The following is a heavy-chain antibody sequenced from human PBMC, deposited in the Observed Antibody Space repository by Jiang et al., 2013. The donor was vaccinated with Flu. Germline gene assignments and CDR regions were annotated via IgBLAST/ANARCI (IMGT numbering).Heavy chain of an antibody. CDR1: GFTFSSYA. CDR3: AKDREVDSSGWYGFVREYYFDY. V-gene: IGHV3-23*04. Sequence: VQLVESGGGLVQPGGSLRLSCAASGFTFSSYAMSWVRQAPGKGLEWVSAISGSGGSTYYADSVKGRFTISRDNSKNTLYLQMNSLRAEDTAVYYCAKDREVDSSGWYGFVREYYFDYWGQGTLVTVSS. J-gene: IGHJ4*02. D-gene: IGHD6-19*01. CDR2: ISGSGGST.